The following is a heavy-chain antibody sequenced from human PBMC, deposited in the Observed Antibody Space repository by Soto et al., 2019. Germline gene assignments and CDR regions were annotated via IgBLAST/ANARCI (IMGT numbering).Heavy chain of an antibody. Sequence: QVQLVESGGGVVQPGRSLRLSCAASGFTFSSYAMHWVRQAPGKGLEWVAVISYDGSNKYYADSVKGRFTISRDNSKNTLYLQMNSLRAEDTAVYYCARAPSSSSTPDYWGQGTLVTVSS. CDR1: GFTFSSYA. CDR3: ARAPSSSSTPDY. D-gene: IGHD6-13*01. J-gene: IGHJ4*02. CDR2: ISYDGSNK. V-gene: IGHV3-30-3*01.